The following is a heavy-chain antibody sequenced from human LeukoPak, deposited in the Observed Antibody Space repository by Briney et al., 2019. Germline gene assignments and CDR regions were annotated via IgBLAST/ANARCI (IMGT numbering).Heavy chain of an antibody. CDR3: ARATLLWFGELFTSFDY. V-gene: IGHV4-61*01. J-gene: IGHJ4*02. Sequence: SETLSLTCTVSGGSVGSGSYYWSWIRQPPGKGLEWIGYIYYSGSTNYNPSLKSRVTISVDTSKNQFSLKLSSVTAADTAVYYCARATLLWFGELFTSFDYWGQGTLVTVSS. D-gene: IGHD3-10*01. CDR2: IYYSGST. CDR1: GGSVGSGSYY.